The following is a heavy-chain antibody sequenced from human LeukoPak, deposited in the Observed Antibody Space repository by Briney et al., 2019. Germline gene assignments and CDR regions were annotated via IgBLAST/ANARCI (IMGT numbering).Heavy chain of an antibody. D-gene: IGHD3-10*01. V-gene: IGHV1-2*06. Sequence: ASVKVSCKASGYTFTGYYMHWVRQAPGQGLEWMGRINPNSGGTNYAQKFQGRVTMTRDTSISTAYMELSRLRSDDTAVYYCARAERITMVRGVKGDDYWGQGTLVTVSS. CDR3: ARAERITMVRGVKGDDY. J-gene: IGHJ4*02. CDR2: INPNSGGT. CDR1: GYTFTGYY.